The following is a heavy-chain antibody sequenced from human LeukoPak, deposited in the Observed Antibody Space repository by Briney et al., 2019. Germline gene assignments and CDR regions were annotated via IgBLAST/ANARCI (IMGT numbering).Heavy chain of an antibody. CDR1: GGSFSGYY. D-gene: IGHD2-2*01. J-gene: IGHJ4*02. CDR3: ARRGCSRTSCYAFDY. CDR2: INHSGST. Sequence: PSETLSLTCAVYGGSFSGYYWSWIRQPPGKGLEWIGEINHSGSTNYNPSLKSRVTISVDTSKNQFSLKLSSVTAADTAVYYCARRGCSRTSCYAFDYWGQGTLVTVSS. V-gene: IGHV4-34*01.